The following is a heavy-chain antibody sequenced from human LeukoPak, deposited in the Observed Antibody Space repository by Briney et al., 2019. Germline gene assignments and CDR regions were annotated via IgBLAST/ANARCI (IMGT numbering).Heavy chain of an antibody. CDR1: GGPISTYY. D-gene: IGHD6-6*01. V-gene: IGHV4-4*09. CDR3: ARHDAGIAARPFDN. J-gene: IGHJ4*02. Sequence: SDTLSLTCTVSGGPISTYYWSWIRRPPGKGLEWIAYIHASGPTNYNPSLKSRITISVDTSKNQFSLKLSSVTAADTAVYYCARHDAGIAARPFDNWGQGTLVTVSS. CDR2: IHASGPT.